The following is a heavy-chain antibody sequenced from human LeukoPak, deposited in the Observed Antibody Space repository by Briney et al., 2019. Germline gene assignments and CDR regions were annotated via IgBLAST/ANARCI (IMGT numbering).Heavy chain of an antibody. CDR3: ARGPYSGSGLNAFDI. CDR1: GFTFSSYD. Sequence: GGSLRLSCAASGFTFSSYDMHWVRQATGKGLEWVSAIGTAGDTYYPGSVKGRFTISRENAKNSLYLQMNSLRAGDTAVYYCARGPYSGSGLNAFDIWGQGTMVTVSS. J-gene: IGHJ3*02. D-gene: IGHD6-19*01. CDR2: IGTAGDT. V-gene: IGHV3-13*01.